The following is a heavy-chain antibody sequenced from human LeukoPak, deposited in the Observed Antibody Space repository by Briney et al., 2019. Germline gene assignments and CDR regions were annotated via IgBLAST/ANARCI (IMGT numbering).Heavy chain of an antibody. CDR1: GYTFTSYY. Sequence: ASVKVSCKASGYTFTSYYMHWVRQAPGQGLEWMGIINPSGGSTSYAQKFQGRVTMTRVMSTSTVYMVLSSLRSEGPAVYYCSRVSGSSFDYWGQGTLVTVSS. CDR2: INPSGGST. D-gene: IGHD1-26*01. V-gene: IGHV1-46*01. CDR3: SRVSGSSFDY. J-gene: IGHJ4*01.